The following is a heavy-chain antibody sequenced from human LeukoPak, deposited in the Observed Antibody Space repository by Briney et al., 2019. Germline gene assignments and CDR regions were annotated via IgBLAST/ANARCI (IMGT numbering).Heavy chain of an antibody. CDR2: ISWNSGNI. CDR3: ARAFHYYDSSGYYSDAFDI. D-gene: IGHD3-22*01. CDR1: GFTFDDYT. J-gene: IGHJ3*02. Sequence: PGRSLRLSCVASGFTFDDYTMHWVRQVPGKGLEWVSRISWNSGNIGYADSVKGRFTISRDNAKNSLYLQMNSLRAEDTAVYYCARAFHYYDSSGYYSDAFDIWGQGTMVTVSS. V-gene: IGHV3-9*01.